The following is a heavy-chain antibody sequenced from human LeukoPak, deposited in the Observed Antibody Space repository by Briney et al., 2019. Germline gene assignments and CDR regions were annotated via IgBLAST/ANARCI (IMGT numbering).Heavy chain of an antibody. CDR1: GFIVSKQY. J-gene: IGHJ6*02. CDR2: IDIGGNT. D-gene: IGHD6-13*01. V-gene: IGHV3-53*01. Sequence: GGSLRLSRAVSGFIVSKQYMSWVRQAPGKGLEWVSVIDIGGNTYYADSVKGRLTISRDNSNNKVYLQMNSLRAEDTAVYYCARDRRRPAGTNYGMDVWGQGTTVTVSS. CDR3: ARDRRRPAGTNYGMDV.